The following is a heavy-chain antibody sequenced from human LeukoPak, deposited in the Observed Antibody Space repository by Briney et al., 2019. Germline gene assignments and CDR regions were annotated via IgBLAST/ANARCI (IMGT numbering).Heavy chain of an antibody. CDR2: MNPNSGNT. V-gene: IGHV1-8*02. J-gene: IGHJ6*02. D-gene: IGHD6-19*01. CDR3: ARARTAQWLVRSYYYGMDV. Sequence: ASVKVSCKASGYTFTSYYMHWVRQATGQGLEWMGWMNPNSGNTGYAQKFQGRVTMTRNTSISTAYMELSSLRSEDTAVYYCARARTAQWLVRSYYYGMDVWGQGTTVTVSS. CDR1: GYTFTSYY.